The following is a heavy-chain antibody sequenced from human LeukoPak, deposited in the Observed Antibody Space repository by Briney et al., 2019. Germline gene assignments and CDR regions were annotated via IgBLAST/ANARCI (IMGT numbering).Heavy chain of an antibody. V-gene: IGHV4-34*01. CDR2: INHSGST. CDR3: ARGGDSYGHLFDY. J-gene: IGHJ4*02. Sequence: PSETLSLTCAVYGGSFSGYYWSWIRQPPGKGLEWIGEINHSGSTNYNPSLKGRVTISVDTSKNQFSLKLSSVTAADTAVYYCARGGDSYGHLFDYWGQGTLVTVSS. CDR1: GGSFSGYY. D-gene: IGHD5-18*01.